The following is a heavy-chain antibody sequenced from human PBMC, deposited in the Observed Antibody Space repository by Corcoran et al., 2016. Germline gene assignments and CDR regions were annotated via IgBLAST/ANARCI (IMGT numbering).Heavy chain of an antibody. CDR2: INHSGST. CDR3: ARRNYYGSGSYGA. J-gene: IGHJ5*02. D-gene: IGHD3-10*01. CDR1: GGSFSGYY. Sequence: QVQLQQWGAGLLKPSETLSLTCAVYGGSFSGYYWSWIRQPPGKGLEWIGEINHSGSTNYNPSLKSRVTISVDTSKNQFSLKLSSVTAADPAVDYCARRNYYGSGSYGAWGQGTLVTVSS. V-gene: IGHV4-34*01.